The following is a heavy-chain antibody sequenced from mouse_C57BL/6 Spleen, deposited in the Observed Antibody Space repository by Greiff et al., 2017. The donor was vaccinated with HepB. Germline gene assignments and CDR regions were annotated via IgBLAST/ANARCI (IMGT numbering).Heavy chain of an antibody. CDR2: INPNNGGT. CDR3: ARWGRDEGAMDY. Sequence: EVQLQQSGPELVKPGASVKISCKASGYTFTDYYMNWVKQSHGKSLEWIGDINPNNGGTSYNQKFKGKATLTVDMSSSTAYMELRSLTSEDYAVDYCARWGRDEGAMDYWGQGTSVTVSS. D-gene: IGHD3-3*01. V-gene: IGHV1-26*01. CDR1: GYTFTDYY. J-gene: IGHJ4*01.